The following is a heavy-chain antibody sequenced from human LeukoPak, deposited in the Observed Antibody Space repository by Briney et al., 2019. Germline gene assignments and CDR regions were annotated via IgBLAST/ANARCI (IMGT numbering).Heavy chain of an antibody. V-gene: IGHV1-2*02. D-gene: IGHD1-26*01. CDR1: GYTFTGSY. CDR2: INPNTGDT. Sequence: GASVKVSFKASGYTFTGSYVHWVRQAPGQGLGWMGWINPNTGDTNYAQKFQGRVTMTRDTSISTAYMELSRLRSDDTAVYYCARDHTGAATFDYWGQGTLVTVSS. CDR3: ARDHTGAATFDY. J-gene: IGHJ4*02.